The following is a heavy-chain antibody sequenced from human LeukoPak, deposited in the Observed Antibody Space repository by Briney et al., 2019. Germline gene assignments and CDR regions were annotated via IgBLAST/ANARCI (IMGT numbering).Heavy chain of an antibody. CDR2: ISAYNGDT. V-gene: IGHV1-18*01. D-gene: IGHD4-11*01. CDR3: ARGKMTTVTTRAFDI. J-gene: IGHJ3*02. Sequence: ASVKVSCKASGSTFTSFVITWVRQAPGQGLEWMGWISAYNGDTNYAQKVQGRVTMTTDTSTSTAYMELRSLRSDDTAVYYCARGKMTTVTTRAFDIWGQGTMVTVSS. CDR1: GSTFTSFV.